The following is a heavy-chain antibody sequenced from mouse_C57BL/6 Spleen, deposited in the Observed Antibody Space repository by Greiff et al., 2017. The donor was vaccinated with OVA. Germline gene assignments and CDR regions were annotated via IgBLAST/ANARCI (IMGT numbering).Heavy chain of an antibody. J-gene: IGHJ1*03. CDR1: GYTFTDYE. Sequence: QLQQSGAELVRPGASVTLSCKASGYTFTDYEMHWVKQTPVHGLEWIGAIDPETGGTAYNQKFKGKAILTADKSSSTAYMELRSLTSEDSAVYYCTLTTVVDYWYFDVWGTGTTVTVSS. V-gene: IGHV1-15*01. CDR3: TLTTVVDYWYFDV. D-gene: IGHD1-1*01. CDR2: IDPETGGT.